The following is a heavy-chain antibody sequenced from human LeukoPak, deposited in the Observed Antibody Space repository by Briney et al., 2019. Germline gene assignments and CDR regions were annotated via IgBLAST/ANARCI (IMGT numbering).Heavy chain of an antibody. V-gene: IGHV3-21*01. D-gene: IGHD3-10*01. CDR2: ISSSSSYI. Sequence: GGSLRLSCAASGITFSSYSMNWVRQAPGKGLEWVSCISSSSSYIYYADSVKGRFTISRDNARNSLYLQMNSLRAEDTAVYYCAREPTYYYGSGHMDVWGKGTTVTISS. CDR1: GITFSSYS. J-gene: IGHJ6*03. CDR3: AREPTYYYGSGHMDV.